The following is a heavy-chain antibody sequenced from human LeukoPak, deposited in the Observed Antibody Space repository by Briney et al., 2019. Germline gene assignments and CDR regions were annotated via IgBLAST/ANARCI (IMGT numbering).Heavy chain of an antibody. V-gene: IGHV3-9*01. CDR2: IKWDSCSI. CDR1: GFPFYYYA. J-gene: IGHJ4*02. CDR3: AKSGFDYYDSSGYLHYFDY. D-gene: IGHD3-22*01. Sequence: ALELSLSTSGFPFYYYAMDWVRPAPGEGLEGGSGIKWDSCSIGYADSVKGRFTISRDNAKNSLYLQMNSLRAEDTALYYCAKSGFDYYDSSGYLHYFDYWGQGTLVTVSS.